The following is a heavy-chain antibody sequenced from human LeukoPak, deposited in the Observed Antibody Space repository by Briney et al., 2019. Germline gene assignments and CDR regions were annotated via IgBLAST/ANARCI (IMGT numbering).Heavy chain of an antibody. CDR3: ARVRFLGRAPFDY. D-gene: IGHD2-21*01. CDR2: ISYDGSNK. V-gene: IGHV3-30*04. CDR1: GFTFSSYA. J-gene: IGHJ4*02. Sequence: GRSLRLSCAASGFTFSSYAMHWVRQAPGKGLEWVAVISYDGSNKYYADSVKGRFTISRDNSKNTLYLQMNSLRAEDTAVYYCARVRFLGRAPFDYWGQGTLVTVS.